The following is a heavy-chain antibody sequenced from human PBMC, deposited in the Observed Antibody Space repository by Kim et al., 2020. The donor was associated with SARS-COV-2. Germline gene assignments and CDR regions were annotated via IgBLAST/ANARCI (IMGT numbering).Heavy chain of an antibody. V-gene: IGHV3-9*01. D-gene: IGHD6-13*01. Sequence: GGSLRLSCAASGFTFGDYAMHWVRQAPGKGLEWVSGISWNSGIIGYADSVKGRFTISRDNAKNSLYLQMNSLRAGDTASYYCAKDIGPPAAAGTFWNAFDSGGQGTMVTVSS. J-gene: IGHJ3*02. CDR1: GFTFGDYA. CDR2: ISWNSGII. CDR3: AKDIGPPAAAGTFWNAFDS.